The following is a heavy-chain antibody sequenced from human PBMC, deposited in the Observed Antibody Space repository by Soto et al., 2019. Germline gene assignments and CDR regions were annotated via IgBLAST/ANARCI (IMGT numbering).Heavy chain of an antibody. J-gene: IGHJ4*02. V-gene: IGHV3-48*01. CDR1: GFTFSSHS. D-gene: IGHD3-16*01. Sequence: GGSLRLSCAASGFTFSSHSMNWVRRAPGKGLEWVSYISSSTRTIYYADSVKGRFTVSRDNAKNSLYLQMNSLRAEDTAVYYCARDDEMGYFDYWGQGTLVTVSS. CDR3: ARDDEMGYFDY. CDR2: ISSSTRTI.